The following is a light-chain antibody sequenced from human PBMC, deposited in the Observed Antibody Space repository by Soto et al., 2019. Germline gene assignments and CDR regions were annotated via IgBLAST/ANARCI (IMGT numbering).Light chain of an antibody. J-gene: IGKJ2*01. CDR1: QSISSY. V-gene: IGKV1-39*01. CDR2: AAS. CDR3: QQSYSTPRT. Sequence: DIQMTQSPSSLSASVGDRVTITCRASQSISSYLNWYQQKPGKAPKLLIYAASSLQSGVPSRFSGSGSGTDFTLTISSLQPEDCATYYCQQSYSTPRTFGQWTKLEIK.